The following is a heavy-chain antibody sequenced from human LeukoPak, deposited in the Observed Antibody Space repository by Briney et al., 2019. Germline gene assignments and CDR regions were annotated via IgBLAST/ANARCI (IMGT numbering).Heavy chain of an antibody. Sequence: GGSLRLSCAASGFTFSSYGMHWVRQAPGKGLEWVAFIRYDGRNKYYADSVKGRFIISRDNSKNILNQQMNSLRTEDTAMYYCAKDRGTVAADYWGQGTLVTVSS. CDR2: IRYDGRNK. D-gene: IGHD2-15*01. J-gene: IGHJ4*02. CDR3: AKDRGTVAADY. CDR1: GFTFSSYG. V-gene: IGHV3-30*02.